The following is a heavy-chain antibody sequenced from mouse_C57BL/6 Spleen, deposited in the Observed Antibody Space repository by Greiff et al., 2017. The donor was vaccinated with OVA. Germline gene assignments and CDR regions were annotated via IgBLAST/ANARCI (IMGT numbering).Heavy chain of an antibody. D-gene: IGHD2-1*01. CDR2: IDPETGGT. J-gene: IGHJ2*01. Sequence: QVQLKQSGAELVRPGASVTLSCKASGYTFTDYEMHWVKQTPVHGLEWIGAIDPETGGTAYNQKFKGKAILTADKSSSTAYMELRSLTSEDSAVYYCTRDYGNYPFGYWGQGTTLTVSS. V-gene: IGHV1-15*01. CDR1: GYTFTDYE. CDR3: TRDYGNYPFGY.